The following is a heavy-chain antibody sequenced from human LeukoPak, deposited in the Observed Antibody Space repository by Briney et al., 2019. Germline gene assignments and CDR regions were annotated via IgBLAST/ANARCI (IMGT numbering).Heavy chain of an antibody. J-gene: IGHJ5*02. CDR3: ATYVYYDFWSGRPTRTNWFDP. CDR1: GYTFTSYD. Sequence: GASVKVSCKASGYTFTSYDINWVRQATGQGLEWMGWMNPNSGNTGYAQKVQGRVTMTRNTSISTAYMELSSLRSEDTAVYYCATYVYYDFWSGRPTRTNWFDPWGQGTLVTVSS. D-gene: IGHD3-3*01. CDR2: MNPNSGNT. V-gene: IGHV1-8*01.